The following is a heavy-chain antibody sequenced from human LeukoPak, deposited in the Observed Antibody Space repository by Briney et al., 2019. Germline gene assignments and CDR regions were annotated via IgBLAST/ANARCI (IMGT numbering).Heavy chain of an antibody. CDR1: GFTFDDYG. J-gene: IGHJ4*02. Sequence: GGSLRLSCAASGFTFDDYGMSWVRQAPGKGLEWVSGINWNGGSTGYADSVKGRFTISRDNAKNSLYLQMNSLRAEDTALYYCARAPGGYSYGSSSSSSDYYFDYWGQGTLVTVSS. D-gene: IGHD5-18*01. CDR2: INWNGGST. CDR3: ARAPGGYSYGSSSSSSDYYFDY. V-gene: IGHV3-20*04.